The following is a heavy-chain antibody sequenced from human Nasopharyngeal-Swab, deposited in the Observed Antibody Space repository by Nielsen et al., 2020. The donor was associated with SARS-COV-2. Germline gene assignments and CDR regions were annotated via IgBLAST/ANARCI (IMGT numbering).Heavy chain of an antibody. V-gene: IGHV4-39*01. J-gene: IGHJ4*02. CDR2: IYYSGST. CDR3: ARGSLWGVEVRGELGY. Sequence: WIRQPPGKGLEWIGSIYYSGSTYYNPSLKSRVIISVDTSKNQFSLKLSSVTAADTAVYYCARGSLWGVEVRGELGYWGQGTLVTVSS. D-gene: IGHD3-10*01.